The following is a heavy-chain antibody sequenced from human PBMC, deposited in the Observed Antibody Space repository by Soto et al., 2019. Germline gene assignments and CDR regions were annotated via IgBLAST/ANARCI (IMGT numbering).Heavy chain of an antibody. D-gene: IGHD2-2*01. V-gene: IGHV4-61*03. Sequence: SETLSLTCTVSGGSVKSGAFYWSWIRHSPGKGLEWIGYIYYTGRTSYNPSLKSRVTISIDPSKNHFALNLTSVTPADTAIYFCARDSTAFVFDYWGQGAQVTVSS. CDR2: IYYTGRT. CDR1: GGSVKSGAFY. J-gene: IGHJ4*02. CDR3: ARDSTAFVFDY.